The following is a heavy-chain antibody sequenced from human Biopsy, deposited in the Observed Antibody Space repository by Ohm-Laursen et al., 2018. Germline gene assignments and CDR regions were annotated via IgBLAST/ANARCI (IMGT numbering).Heavy chain of an antibody. J-gene: IGHJ4*02. CDR1: GKTFGDYQ. CDR2: INQAGTT. CDR3: GNEVHGRDY. D-gene: IGHD2-15*01. V-gene: IGHV4-34*08. Sequence: SDTLSLTCAVFGKTFGDYQWSWIRQPPGKGLEWIGQINQAGTTNYNPSLKSRVSISADASKYGFSLRLTSVTAADTAVYLCGNEVHGRDYWGLGAQVTVSS.